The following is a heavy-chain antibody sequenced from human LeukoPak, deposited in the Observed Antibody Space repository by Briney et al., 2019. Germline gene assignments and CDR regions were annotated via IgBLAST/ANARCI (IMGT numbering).Heavy chain of an antibody. D-gene: IGHD6-13*01. V-gene: IGHV3-9*01. CDR3: AKDHSPSYSSSWYYFDY. J-gene: IGHJ4*02. CDR1: GFTFDDYA. CDR2: ISWNSGSI. Sequence: PGGSLRLSCAASGFTFDDYAMHWVRQAPGKGLEWVSGISWNSGSIGYADSVKGRFTISRDNAKNSLYLQMNSLRAEDTALYYCAKDHSPSYSSSWYYFDYWGQGTLVTVSS.